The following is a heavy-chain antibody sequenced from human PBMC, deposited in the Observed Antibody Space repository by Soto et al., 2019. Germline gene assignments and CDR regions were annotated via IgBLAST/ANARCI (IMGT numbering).Heavy chain of an antibody. V-gene: IGHV3-30-3*01. CDR2: ISYDGSNK. CDR3: ARDKTADYYDSSGYYNAPDY. Sequence: GGSLRLSCAASGFTFSSYAMHWVRQAPGKGLEWVAVISYDGSNKYYADSVKGRFTISRDNSKNTLYLQMNSLRAEDTAVYYCARDKTADYYDSSGYYNAPDYWGQGTLVTVSS. J-gene: IGHJ4*02. D-gene: IGHD3-22*01. CDR1: GFTFSSYA.